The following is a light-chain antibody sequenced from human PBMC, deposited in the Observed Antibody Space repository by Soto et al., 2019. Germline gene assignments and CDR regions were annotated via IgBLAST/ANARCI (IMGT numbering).Light chain of an antibody. J-gene: IGKJ2*01. CDR2: AAS. CDR3: QQTHSFPYT. CDR1: QGISSW. Sequence: DIQMTQSPSSVSASVGDRVTITCRASQGISSWLGWYQQKPGKAPKLLIYAASSLQSGVPSRFSGIGSGTDFTLTISSLQPEDFAPYYCQQTHSFPYTFGQGTKLEIK. V-gene: IGKV1-12*01.